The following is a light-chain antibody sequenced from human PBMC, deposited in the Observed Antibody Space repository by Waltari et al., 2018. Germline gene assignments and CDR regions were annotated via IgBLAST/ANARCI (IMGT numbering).Light chain of an antibody. J-gene: IGLJ3*02. Sequence: QSALTQPASVSGSPGQSITISCTGTSSDIGGYDFVSWYQQYPGMAPKLMIYEVTNRPSGVSGRCSGSHSGTTASLTIAGLQPEDEADYYCTSYTTSTTVLFGGGTKVTVL. CDR3: TSYTTSTTVL. CDR1: SSDIGGYDF. CDR2: EVT. V-gene: IGLV2-14*01.